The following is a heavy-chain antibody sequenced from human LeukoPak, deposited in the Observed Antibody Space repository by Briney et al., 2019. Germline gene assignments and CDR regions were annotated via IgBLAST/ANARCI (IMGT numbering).Heavy chain of an antibody. V-gene: IGHV3-9*01. CDR2: INFNGDTT. J-gene: IGHJ4*02. Sequence: PGGSLRLSCAASGFTFDEFAMHWVRQVPGKGLEWVSGINFNGDTTRYAHSVKGRFTISRDNAKNSLYLQMNSLRAEDTALYYCAKDRGAWFGEFSFDYWGQGTLVTVSS. D-gene: IGHD3-10*01. CDR1: GFTFDEFA. CDR3: AKDRGAWFGEFSFDY.